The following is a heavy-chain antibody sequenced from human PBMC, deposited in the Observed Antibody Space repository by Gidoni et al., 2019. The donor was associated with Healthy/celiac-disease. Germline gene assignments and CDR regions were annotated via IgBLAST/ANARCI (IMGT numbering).Heavy chain of an antibody. CDR2: LSSSSSTI. V-gene: IGHV3-48*01. CDR3: AREGVSRDYYMDV. CDR1: GFTFSSYS. D-gene: IGHD3-10*01. J-gene: IGHJ6*03. Sequence: EVQLVESGGGLVQPGGSLRLSCAASGFTFSSYSMNWVRQAPGKGLEWVSYLSSSSSTIYYADSVKGRFTISRDNAKNSLYLQMNSLRAEDTAVYYCAREGVSRDYYMDVWGKGTTVTVSS.